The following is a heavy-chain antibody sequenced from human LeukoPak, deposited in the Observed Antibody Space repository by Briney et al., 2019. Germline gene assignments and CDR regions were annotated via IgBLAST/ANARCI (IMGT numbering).Heavy chain of an antibody. D-gene: IGHD3-16*01. CDR2: IYYSGST. Sequence: PSQTLSLTCTFSGGSISSGGYFWSWIRQHPGKGLEWIGYIYYSGSTYYNPSLKSRVTISVDTSKNQFSLKLSSVTAADTAVYYCARAPGGDYAFDIWGQGTMVTVSS. J-gene: IGHJ3*02. CDR3: ARAPGGDYAFDI. V-gene: IGHV4-31*03. CDR1: GGSISSGGYF.